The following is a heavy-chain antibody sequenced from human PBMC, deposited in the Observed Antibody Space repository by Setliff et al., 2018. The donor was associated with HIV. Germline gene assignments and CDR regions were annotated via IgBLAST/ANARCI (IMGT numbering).Heavy chain of an antibody. J-gene: IGHJ4*02. V-gene: IGHV3-74*01. Sequence: GGSLRLSCAASGFTFDRYWMHWVRQAPGKGLVWVSRVNSYGSSKTYADSVKDRFTISRDNAKNTLYLQMTSLRAEDTGVYYCHSGYDTEEQSYFDYWGQGTLVTVSS. CDR1: GFTFDRYW. D-gene: IGHD5-12*01. CDR3: HSGYDTEEQSYFDY. CDR2: VNSYGSSK.